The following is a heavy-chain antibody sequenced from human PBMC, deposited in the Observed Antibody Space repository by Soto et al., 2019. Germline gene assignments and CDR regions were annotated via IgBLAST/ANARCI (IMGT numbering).Heavy chain of an antibody. V-gene: IGHV3-66*01. CDR2: IYSGGST. D-gene: IGHD6-13*01. CDR1: GFTVSSNY. CDR3: ARETRGVGAAAANY. Sequence: LRLSCAASGFTVSSNYMSWVRQAPGKGLEWVSVIYSGGSTYYADSVKGRFTISRDNSKNTLYLQMNSLRAEDTAVYYCARETRGVGAAAANYWGQGTLVTVSS. J-gene: IGHJ4*02.